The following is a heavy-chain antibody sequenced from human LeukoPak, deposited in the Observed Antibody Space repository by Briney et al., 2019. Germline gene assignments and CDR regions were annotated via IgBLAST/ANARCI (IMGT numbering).Heavy chain of an antibody. CDR2: IYSSETT. V-gene: IGHV4-4*09. CDR1: GASITSDY. Sequence: PSETLSLTCSVSGASITSDYWSWIRQPPGKGLEWIGNIYSSETTKYNPSLRSRATISGDTSKNQFSLKLSSVTAADTAVYYCARRVPGSITMVRGVIVPQYGMDVWGQGTTVTVSS. J-gene: IGHJ6*02. CDR3: ARRVPGSITMVRGVIVPQYGMDV. D-gene: IGHD3-10*01.